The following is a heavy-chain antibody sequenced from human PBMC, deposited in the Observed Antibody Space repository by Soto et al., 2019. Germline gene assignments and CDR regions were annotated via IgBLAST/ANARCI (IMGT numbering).Heavy chain of an antibody. V-gene: IGHV3-53*02. CDR2: IYSGGNT. D-gene: IGHD1-1*01. CDR3: AGATGRY. Sequence: EVQLVETGGGLIQPGGSLRLSCTASGFTVSSNYMTWVRQAPGKGLEWVSAIYSGGNTYYADSVKGRLTSSRNKSKNTLHLQTNSLRAKDTAVDYCAGATGRYWGQGTLVTVSS. J-gene: IGHJ4*02. CDR1: GFTVSSNY.